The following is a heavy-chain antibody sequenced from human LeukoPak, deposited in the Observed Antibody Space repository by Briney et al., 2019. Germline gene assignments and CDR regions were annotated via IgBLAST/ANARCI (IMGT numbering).Heavy chain of an antibody. CDR1: GFTFSSYS. V-gene: IGHV3-48*02. D-gene: IGHD3-10*01. J-gene: IGHJ4*02. Sequence: QPGGSLRLSCAASGFTFSSYSMNWVRQAPGKRLECVSYISSDSRTIYYADSVKGRFTISRDNAKNSLYLQMKSLRDEDTAVYYCARYGSGTSYITNYFDYWGQGTLVTVSS. CDR2: ISSDSRTI. CDR3: ARYGSGTSYITNYFDY.